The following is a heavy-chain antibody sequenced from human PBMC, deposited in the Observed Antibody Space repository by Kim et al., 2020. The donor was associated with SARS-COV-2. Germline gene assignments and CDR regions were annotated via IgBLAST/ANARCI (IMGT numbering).Heavy chain of an antibody. CDR2: IKPDGSEK. CDR3: AARTATIGAPQDH. CDR1: GLDFSSYW. D-gene: IGHD4-4*01. J-gene: IGHJ4*02. V-gene: IGHV3-7*01. Sequence: GGSLRLSCAASGLDFSSYWMHWVRQAPGKGLEWVGNIKPDGSEKHYVDSVKGRFTISRDNAKISLYLQMNNLRADDTAVYYCAARTATIGAPQDHLGRGTLVTVSS.